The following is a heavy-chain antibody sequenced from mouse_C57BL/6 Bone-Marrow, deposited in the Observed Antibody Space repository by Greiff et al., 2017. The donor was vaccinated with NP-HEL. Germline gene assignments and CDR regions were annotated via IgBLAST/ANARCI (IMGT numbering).Heavy chain of an antibody. Sequence: QVQLQQSGPELVKPGASVKISCKASGYAFSSSWMNWVKQRPGKGLEWIGRIYPGDGDTNYNGKFKGKATLTADKSSSTAYMQLSSLTSEDSAVYFCARGENYYSSSYVYAMDYWGQGTSVTVSS. D-gene: IGHD1-1*01. CDR3: ARGENYYSSSYVYAMDY. V-gene: IGHV1-82*01. J-gene: IGHJ4*01. CDR2: IYPGDGDT. CDR1: GYAFSSSW.